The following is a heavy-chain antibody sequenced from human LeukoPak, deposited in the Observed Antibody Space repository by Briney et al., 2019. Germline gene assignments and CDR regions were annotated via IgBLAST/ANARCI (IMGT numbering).Heavy chain of an antibody. CDR3: ARDSWSGNFWSGYYTSTKNWFDP. Sequence: GASVKVSCKASGYTFTSYGISWVRQAPGQGLEWMGWISAYNGNTNYAQKLQGRVTMTTDTSTSTAYMELRSLRSDDTAVYYCARDSWSGNFWSGYYTSTKNWFDPWGQGTLVTVSS. D-gene: IGHD3-3*01. V-gene: IGHV1-18*01. CDR2: ISAYNGNT. CDR1: GYTFTSYG. J-gene: IGHJ5*02.